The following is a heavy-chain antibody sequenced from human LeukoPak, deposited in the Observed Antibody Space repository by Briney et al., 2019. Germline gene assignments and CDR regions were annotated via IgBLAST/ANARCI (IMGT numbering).Heavy chain of an antibody. CDR3: ARDLGTSHDRGENYFDY. J-gene: IGHJ4*02. V-gene: IGHV1-58*01. CDR1: GFTFTTSA. Sequence: GASVKVTCKTSGFTFTTSAVPWVRQDRGQRLEWIGWIAVGSGNTNYAQKFQERVTITMDMSTRTAYTELSSLRSEDTAVYYCARDLGTSHDRGENYFDYWGQGTLVTVSS. CDR2: IAVGSGNT. D-gene: IGHD2-2*01.